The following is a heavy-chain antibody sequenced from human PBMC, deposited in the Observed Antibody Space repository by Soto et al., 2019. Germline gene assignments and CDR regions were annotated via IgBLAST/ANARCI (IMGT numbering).Heavy chain of an antibody. CDR3: ARVPLGVRGVIVGPMDV. Sequence: QVQLVESGGGLVKPGGSLRLSCAASGFTFSDYYMSWIRQAPGKGLEWVSYISSSSYTNYADSVKGRFTISRDNAKNSLYLQMNSLRAEDTAVYYCARVPLGVRGVIVGPMDVWGQGTTVTVSS. J-gene: IGHJ6*02. V-gene: IGHV3-11*06. CDR2: ISSSSYT. CDR1: GFTFSDYY. D-gene: IGHD3-10*01.